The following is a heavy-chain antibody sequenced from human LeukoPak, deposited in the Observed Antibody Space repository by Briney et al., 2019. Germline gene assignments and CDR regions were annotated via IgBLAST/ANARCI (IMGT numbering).Heavy chain of an antibody. CDR2: IYYSGST. CDR3: ARTPYGNWDFDL. V-gene: IGHV4-31*03. CDR1: GGSISSGGYY. J-gene: IGHJ2*01. Sequence: SETLSLTCTVSGGSISSGGYYWSWIRQHPGKGLEWIGYIYYSGSTYYNPSLKSRVTISVDTSKNQFSLKLSSVAAADTALYYCARTPYGNWDFDLWGRGTLVTVSS. D-gene: IGHD1-26*01.